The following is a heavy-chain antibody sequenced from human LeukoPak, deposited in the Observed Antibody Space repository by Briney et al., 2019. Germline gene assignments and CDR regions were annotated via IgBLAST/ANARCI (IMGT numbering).Heavy chain of an antibody. Sequence: GASVKVSCKASGGTFGSYAISWVRQAPGQGLEWMGRIIPILGIANYAQKFQGRVTITADKSTSTAYMELSSLRSEDTAVYYCAIPLERRGAFDIWGQGTMVTVSS. CDR3: AIPLERRGAFDI. CDR2: IIPILGIA. D-gene: IGHD1-1*01. CDR1: GGTFGSYA. V-gene: IGHV1-69*04. J-gene: IGHJ3*02.